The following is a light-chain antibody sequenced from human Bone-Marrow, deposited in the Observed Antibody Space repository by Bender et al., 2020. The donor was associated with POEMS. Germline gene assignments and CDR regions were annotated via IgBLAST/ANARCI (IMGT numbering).Light chain of an antibody. CDR3: STWDDALSVLL. CDR2: NTN. J-gene: IGLJ2*01. V-gene: IGLV1-44*01. CDR1: SSNIVTNP. Sequence: QSVLTQPPSASGTPGQRVIISCSGSSSNIVTNPVNWYQHLPGTAPKVLIYNTNQRPSGVPDRFSGSKSGTSASLAISALQSEDEATYYCSTWDDALSVLLFGGGTKLTVL.